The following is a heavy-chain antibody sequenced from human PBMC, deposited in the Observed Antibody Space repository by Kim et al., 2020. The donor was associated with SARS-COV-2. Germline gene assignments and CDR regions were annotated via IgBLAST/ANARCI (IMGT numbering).Heavy chain of an antibody. J-gene: IGHJ5*02. D-gene: IGHD6-13*01. CDR3: ARGKRYSSSWYYGT. CDR2: ISSSGSTI. V-gene: IGHV3-48*03. Sequence: GGSLRLSCAASGFTFSSYEMNWVRQAPGKGLEWVSYISSSGSTIYYADSVKGRFTISRDNAKNSLYLQMNSLRAEDTAVYYCARGKRYSSSWYYGTWGQGTLVTVSS. CDR1: GFTFSSYE.